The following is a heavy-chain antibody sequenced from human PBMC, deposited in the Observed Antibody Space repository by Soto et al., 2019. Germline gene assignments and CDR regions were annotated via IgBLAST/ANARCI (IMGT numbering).Heavy chain of an antibody. V-gene: IGHV3-30-3*01. D-gene: IGHD3-3*01. CDR1: GFTFSSYA. CDR2: ISYDGSNK. J-gene: IGHJ6*02. CDR3: ARDGPYDFWSGYYYYYGMDV. Sequence: AGGSLRLSCAASGFTFSSYAMHWVRQAPGKGLEWVAVISYDGSNKYYADSVKGRFTISRDNSKNTLYLQMNSLRAEDTAVYYCARDGPYDFWSGYYYYYGMDVWGQGTTVTVSS.